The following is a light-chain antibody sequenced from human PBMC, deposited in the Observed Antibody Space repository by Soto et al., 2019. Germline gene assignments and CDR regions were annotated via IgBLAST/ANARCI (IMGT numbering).Light chain of an antibody. Sequence: QSALTQPPSASGSLGQSVTISCTGTGNDVGAYNYVSWYQQHPGRPPKLMIYDVTKWPSGVPERFSGSKSGNTASLTISGLQAEDEADYFCCSYAGGYIYLFGTGTKVTLL. CDR2: DVT. CDR3: CSYAGGYIYL. J-gene: IGLJ1*01. CDR1: GNDVGAYNY. V-gene: IGLV2-11*01.